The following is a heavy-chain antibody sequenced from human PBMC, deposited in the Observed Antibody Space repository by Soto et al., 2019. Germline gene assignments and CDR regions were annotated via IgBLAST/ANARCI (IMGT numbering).Heavy chain of an antibody. Sequence: ASVKVSCKASGFTFTSSAVQWVRQARGQRLEWIGWIVVGSGNTNYAQKFQERVTITRDMSTSTAYMELSSLRSEDTAVYYCAADSSSWYYFDYWGQGTLVTVSS. CDR3: AADSSSWYYFDY. CDR2: IVVGSGNT. D-gene: IGHD6-13*01. CDR1: GFTFTSSA. J-gene: IGHJ4*02. V-gene: IGHV1-58*01.